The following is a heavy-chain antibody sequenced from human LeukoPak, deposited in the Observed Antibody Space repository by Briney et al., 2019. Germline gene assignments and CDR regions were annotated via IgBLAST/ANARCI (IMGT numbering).Heavy chain of an antibody. CDR3: ARLAYDSSGYPLYYYYGMDV. V-gene: IGHV1-69*02. CDR2: IIPILGIA. J-gene: IGHJ6*02. D-gene: IGHD3-22*01. Sequence: SVKVSCKASGGTFSSYTISWVRQAPGQGLEWMGRIIPILGIANYAQRFQGRGTITADKSTSTAYMELSSLRSEDTAVYYCARLAYDSSGYPLYYYYGMDVWGQGTTVTVSS. CDR1: GGTFSSYT.